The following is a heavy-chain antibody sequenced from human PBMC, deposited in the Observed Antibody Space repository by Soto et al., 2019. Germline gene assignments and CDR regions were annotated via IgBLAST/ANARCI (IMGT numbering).Heavy chain of an antibody. CDR3: AKDVTTFRGGINHFDY. CDR1: GFTLSSYA. J-gene: IGHJ4*02. D-gene: IGHD3-10*01. Sequence: GGSLRLSCAASGFTLSSYAMSWVRQAPGKGLEWVSAISGGGNTYYADSVKGRFTISRDNSKSTLHLQMNSLRAEDTAVYYCAKDVTTFRGGINHFDYWGQGALVTVSS. CDR2: ISGGGNT. V-gene: IGHV3-23*01.